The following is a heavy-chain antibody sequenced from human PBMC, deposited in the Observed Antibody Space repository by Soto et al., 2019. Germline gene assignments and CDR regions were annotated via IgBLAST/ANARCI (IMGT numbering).Heavy chain of an antibody. Sequence: SETLSLTCTVSGGSISSCGYYWSWIRQHPGKGLEWIGYIYYSGSTYYNPSLKSRVTISVDTSKNQFSLKLSSVTAADTAVYYCARLTSGPVYFDYWGQGTLVTVSS. CDR2: IYYSGST. J-gene: IGHJ4*02. CDR3: ARLTSGPVYFDY. CDR1: GGSISSCGYY. D-gene: IGHD3-10*01. V-gene: IGHV4-31*03.